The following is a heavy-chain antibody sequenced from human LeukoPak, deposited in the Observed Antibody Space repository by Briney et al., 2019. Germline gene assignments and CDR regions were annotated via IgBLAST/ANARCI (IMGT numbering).Heavy chain of an antibody. Sequence: SVKVSCKASGGTFSSYAISWVRQAPGQGLEWMGGIIPIFGTANYAQKFQGRVTITAGESTSTAYMELSSLRSEDTAVYYCAILPWSRYSRFDYWGQGTLVTVSS. V-gene: IGHV1-69*13. CDR1: GGTFSSYA. CDR3: AILPWSRYSRFDY. D-gene: IGHD3-3*01. CDR2: IIPIFGTA. J-gene: IGHJ4*02.